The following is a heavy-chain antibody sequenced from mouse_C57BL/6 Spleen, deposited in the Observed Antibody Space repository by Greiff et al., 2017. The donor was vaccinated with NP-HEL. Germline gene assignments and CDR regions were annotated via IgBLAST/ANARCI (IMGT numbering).Heavy chain of an antibody. Sequence: VQLQQPGAELVKLGASVPLSCKASGYTFIGYGMPWVKQRPGRGLEGCGRLVPNSGGTTYNEKFKSKATLTVDKPSSTAYMQLSSLTSEDSAVYYCAREPILLDYYAMDYWGQGTSVTVSS. CDR2: LVPNSGGT. CDR1: GYTFIGYG. CDR3: AREPILLDYYAMDY. D-gene: IGHD1-1*01. J-gene: IGHJ4*01. V-gene: IGHV1-72*01.